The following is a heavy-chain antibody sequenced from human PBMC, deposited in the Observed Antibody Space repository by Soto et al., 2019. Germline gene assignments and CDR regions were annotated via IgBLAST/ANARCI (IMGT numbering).Heavy chain of an antibody. J-gene: IGHJ6*02. CDR2: ISSSSSYI. Sequence: PGGSLRLSCAVSGFTFSSYSMNWVRQAPGKGLEWVSWISSSSSYIYYAVSVKSRITINPDTSKNQFSLQLNSVTPEDTAVYYCARDGMDVWGQGTTVTVS. CDR3: ARDGMDV. V-gene: IGHV3-21*01. CDR1: GFTFSSYS.